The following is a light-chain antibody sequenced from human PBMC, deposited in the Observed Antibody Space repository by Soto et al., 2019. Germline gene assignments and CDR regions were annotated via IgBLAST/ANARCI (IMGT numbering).Light chain of an antibody. Sequence: QSALTQPASVSGSPGQSITISCTGTSSDVGGYNYASWYQQHPGKAPKLMIYEVSNRPSGVSNRFSGSESGNTASLTISGLQAEDEADYYCSSYTSSSTLGFGGGTKLTVL. CDR1: SSDVGGYNY. CDR2: EVS. J-gene: IGLJ3*02. CDR3: SSYTSSSTLG. V-gene: IGLV2-14*01.